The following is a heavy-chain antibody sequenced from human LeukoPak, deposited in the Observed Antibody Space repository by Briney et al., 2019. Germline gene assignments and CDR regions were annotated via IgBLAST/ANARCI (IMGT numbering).Heavy chain of an antibody. D-gene: IGHD5-18*01. CDR2: IYYSGST. CDR1: GGYISSGGYY. Sequence: PSETLSLTCTVSGGYISSGGYYWSWIRQPPGKGLEWIGYIYYSGSTNYNPSLKSRVTISVDTSKNQFSLKLSSVTAADTAVYYCARGGNSYGYDWFDPWGQGTLVTVSS. V-gene: IGHV4-61*08. CDR3: ARGGNSYGYDWFDP. J-gene: IGHJ5*02.